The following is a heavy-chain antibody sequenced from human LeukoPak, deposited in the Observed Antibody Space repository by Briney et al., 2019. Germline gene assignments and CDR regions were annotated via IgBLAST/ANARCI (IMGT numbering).Heavy chain of an antibody. J-gene: IGHJ3*02. CDR1: GGSINSGGYF. CDR2: IHYRGTT. D-gene: IGHD6-19*01. V-gene: IGHV4-31*03. CDR3: ARAGSSGWYRNAFDI. Sequence: SETLSLTCSVSGGSINSGGYFWSWIRQHPGKGLEWIGYIHYRGTTYYNPSLKSRVTISIDTSENHFSLNVSSVTTADTAVYYCARAGSSGWYRNAFDIWGQGTLVTGSS.